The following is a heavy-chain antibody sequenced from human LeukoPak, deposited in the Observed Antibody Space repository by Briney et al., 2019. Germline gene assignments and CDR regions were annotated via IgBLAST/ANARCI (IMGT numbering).Heavy chain of an antibody. Sequence: PSETLSLTCTVSGNSISSGEYYWSWIRQPPGKGLEWIGYIYYSGSTYYNPSLKSRVTISVDTSKNQFSLKLGSVTAADTAVYYCARRGYSGYDYYFDYWGQGTPVTVSS. D-gene: IGHD5-12*01. CDR2: IYYSGST. J-gene: IGHJ4*02. CDR1: GNSISSGEYY. V-gene: IGHV4-30-4*01. CDR3: ARRGYSGYDYYFDY.